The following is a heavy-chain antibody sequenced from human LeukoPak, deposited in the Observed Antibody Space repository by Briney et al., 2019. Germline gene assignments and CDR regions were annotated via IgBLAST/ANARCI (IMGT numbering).Heavy chain of an antibody. CDR2: IYYSGST. V-gene: IGHV4-59*01. CDR3: ARSRSSGWYLSYYYYMDV. Sequence: PSETLSLTCTVSGGSISSYYWSWIRQPPGKGLEWIGYIYYSGSTNYNPSLKSRVTISGDTSENQFSLELSSVTAADTAVYYCARSRSSGWYLSYYYYMDVWGKGTTVTVSS. J-gene: IGHJ6*03. CDR1: GGSISSYY. D-gene: IGHD6-19*01.